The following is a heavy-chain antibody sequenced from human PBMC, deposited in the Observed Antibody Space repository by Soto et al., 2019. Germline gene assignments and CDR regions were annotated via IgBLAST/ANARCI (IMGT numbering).Heavy chain of an antibody. CDR3: ARDPLMVYANQYYFDY. CDR2: ISSSSSYI. D-gene: IGHD2-8*01. Sequence: EVQLVESGGGLVKPGGSLRLSCAASGFTFSSYSMNWVRQAPGKGLEWVSSISSSSSYIYYADSVKGRFTISRDNAKNSLYLQMNSLRAEDTAVYYCARDPLMVYANQYYFDYWGQGTLVTVSS. CDR1: GFTFSSYS. V-gene: IGHV3-21*01. J-gene: IGHJ4*02.